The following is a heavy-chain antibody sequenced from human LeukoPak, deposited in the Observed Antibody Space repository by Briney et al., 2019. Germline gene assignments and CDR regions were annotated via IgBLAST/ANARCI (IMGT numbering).Heavy chain of an antibody. CDR3: ASWIAVAGKGDY. Sequence: GESLKISCAASGFTFSSYSMNWVRQAPGKGLEWVSSISSSSSYIYYADSVKGRFTISRDNAKNPLYLQMNSLRAEDTAVYYCASWIAVAGKGDYWGQGTLVTVSS. V-gene: IGHV3-21*01. J-gene: IGHJ4*02. D-gene: IGHD6-19*01. CDR2: ISSSSSYI. CDR1: GFTFSSYS.